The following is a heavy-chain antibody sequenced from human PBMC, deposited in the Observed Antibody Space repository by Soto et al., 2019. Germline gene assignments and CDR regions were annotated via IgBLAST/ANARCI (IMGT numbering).Heavy chain of an antibody. V-gene: IGHV4-59*01. CDR2: IYYSGST. J-gene: IGHJ6*03. Sequence: SETLSLTCTVSGGSISSYYWSWIRQPPGKGLEWIGYIYYSGSTNYNPSLKSRVTISVDTSKNQFSLKLSSETAADTAVYYCARENRYSYFYYYMDVWDKGTTVTVSS. D-gene: IGHD5-18*01. CDR1: GGSISSYY. CDR3: ARENRYSYFYYYMDV.